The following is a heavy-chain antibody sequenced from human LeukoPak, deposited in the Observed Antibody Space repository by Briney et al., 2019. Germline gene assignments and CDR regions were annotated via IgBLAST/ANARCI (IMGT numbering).Heavy chain of an antibody. CDR2: ISAGNGNT. Sequence: GASVKVSCKASGYTFTSYAIHWVRQAPGQRLEWMGWISAGNGNTKYSQNFQGRVTFISNTSATTAFMELSSLRSEDAAVYYCARDIVGATSDYWGQGTLVTVSS. V-gene: IGHV1-3*01. CDR1: GYTFTSYA. D-gene: IGHD1-26*01. J-gene: IGHJ4*02. CDR3: ARDIVGATSDY.